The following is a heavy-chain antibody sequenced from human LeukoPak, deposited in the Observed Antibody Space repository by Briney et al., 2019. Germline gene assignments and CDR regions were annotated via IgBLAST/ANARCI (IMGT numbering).Heavy chain of an antibody. CDR3: ARECSTSCYDY. Sequence: SETLSLTCAVYVGSFSGYYWSWIRQPPGKGVEWMGEINHSGSTNYNPSLKSRVTISVDTSKNQFSLKLSSVTAADTAVYYCARECSTSCYDYWGQGTLVTVSS. CDR2: INHSGST. CDR1: VGSFSGYY. D-gene: IGHD2-2*01. J-gene: IGHJ4*02. V-gene: IGHV4-34*01.